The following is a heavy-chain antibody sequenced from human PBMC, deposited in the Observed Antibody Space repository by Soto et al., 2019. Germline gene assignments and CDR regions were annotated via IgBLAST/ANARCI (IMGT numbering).Heavy chain of an antibody. J-gene: IGHJ4*02. CDR1: GGTFSSYA. CDR3: AYSSGWYHLNYFDY. Sequence: ASVKVSCKASGGTFSSYAISWVRQAPGQGLEWMGGIIPIFGTANYAQKFQGRVTITADESTSTAYMELSSLRSEDTAVYYCAYSSGWYHLNYFDYWGQGTLVTVSS. CDR2: IIPIFGTA. V-gene: IGHV1-69*13. D-gene: IGHD6-19*01.